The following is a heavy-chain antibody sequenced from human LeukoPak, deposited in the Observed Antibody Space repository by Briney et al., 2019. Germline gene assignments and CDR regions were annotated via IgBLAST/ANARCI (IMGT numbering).Heavy chain of an antibody. CDR2: ISGSGGST. CDR1: GFTFSSYA. D-gene: IGHD6-13*01. V-gene: IGHV3-23*01. CDR3: AKDSLGSSSKNWFDP. J-gene: IGHJ5*02. Sequence: GGSLRLSCAASGFTFSSYAMSWVRQAPGKGLEWVSAISGSGGSTYYADSVKGRFTISRDNSQNTLYLQMNSLRAEDTAVYYCAKDSLGSSSKNWFDPWGQGTLVTVSS.